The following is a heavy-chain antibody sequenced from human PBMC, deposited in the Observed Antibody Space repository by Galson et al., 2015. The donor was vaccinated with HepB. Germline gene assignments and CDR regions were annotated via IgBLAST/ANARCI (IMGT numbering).Heavy chain of an antibody. CDR3: AREKADVDIVATPVFDY. CDR2: IKQDGSEK. CDR1: GFTFSSYW. V-gene: IGHV3-7*03. J-gene: IGHJ4*02. D-gene: IGHD5-12*01. Sequence: SLRLSCAASGFTFSSYWMSWVRQAPGKGLEWVANIKQDGSEKYYVDSVKGRFTISRDNAKNSLYLQMNSLRAEDTAVYYCAREKADVDIVATPVFDYWGQGTLVTVSS.